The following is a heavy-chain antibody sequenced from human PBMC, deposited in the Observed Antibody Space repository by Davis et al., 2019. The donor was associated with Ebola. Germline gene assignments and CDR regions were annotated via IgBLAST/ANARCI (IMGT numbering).Heavy chain of an antibody. CDR2: ISGSGGST. J-gene: IGHJ4*02. CDR3: AKDTFGVVIIGYDY. V-gene: IGHV3-23*01. Sequence: GGSLRLSCTDSVITFSSYAMTWVRQAPGKGLEWVSAISGSGGSTYYADSVKGRFTISRDNSKNTLYLQMNSLRAEDTAVYYCAKDTFGVVIIGYDYWGQGTLVTVSS. CDR1: VITFSSYA. D-gene: IGHD3-3*01.